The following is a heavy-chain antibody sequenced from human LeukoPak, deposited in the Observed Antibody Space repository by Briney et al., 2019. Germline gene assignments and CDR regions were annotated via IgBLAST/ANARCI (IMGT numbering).Heavy chain of an antibody. V-gene: IGHV3-30*03. CDR1: GFTFSSYG. D-gene: IGHD3-22*01. J-gene: IGHJ3*02. CDR2: ISYDGSNK. CDR3: ATGGLLGNGAFDI. Sequence: GRSLRLSCAASGFTFSSYGMHWVRQAPGKGLEWVAVISYDGSNKYYADSVKGRFTISRDNSKNTLYLQMKRLRAEDTEVYYGATGGLLGNGAFDIWGQGTMVTVVS.